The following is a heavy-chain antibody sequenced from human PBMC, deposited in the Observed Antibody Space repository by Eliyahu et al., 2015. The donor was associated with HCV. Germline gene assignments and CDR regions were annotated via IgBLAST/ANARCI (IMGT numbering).Heavy chain of an antibody. J-gene: IGHJ4*02. CDR3: VRSTSEAGNNSPFDY. D-gene: IGHD2/OR15-2a*01. CDR2: ITSSGGYT. Sequence: QVQLVESGGALVRPGGSLRLSCAASGXXXGFTFSDYHLGWIRQAPGKGLEWVSHITSSGGYTNYADSVKGRFTISRDNGKEALFLQMDSLRGEDTAVYYCVRSTSEAGNNSPFDYWGQGTLVTVSS. V-gene: IGHV3-11*06. CDR1: GXXXGFTFSDYH.